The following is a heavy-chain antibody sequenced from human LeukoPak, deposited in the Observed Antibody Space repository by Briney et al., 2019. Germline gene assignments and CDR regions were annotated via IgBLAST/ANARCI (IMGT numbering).Heavy chain of an antibody. CDR1: GGSFSGYY. D-gene: IGHD3-3*01. Sequence: PSGTLSLTCAVYGGSFSGYYWSWIRQPPGKGLEWIGEINHSGSTNYSPSLKSRVTISVDTSKNQFSLKLSSVTAADTAVCYCARGKIFGVVPAYYMDVWGKGTTVTVSS. CDR3: ARGKIFGVVPAYYMDV. V-gene: IGHV4-34*01. J-gene: IGHJ6*03. CDR2: INHSGST.